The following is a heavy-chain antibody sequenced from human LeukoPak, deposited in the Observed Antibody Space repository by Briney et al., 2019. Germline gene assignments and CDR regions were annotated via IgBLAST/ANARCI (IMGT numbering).Heavy chain of an antibody. Sequence: GGSLRLSCAASGFTFSNSYMSSIRQAPGKGLEWVSYISRTGNTIYYADSVKGRFTISRDNAKNSLYLQMNALRAEDTAVYYCASDDWGYWGQGTLVTVSS. V-gene: IGHV3-11*01. CDR2: ISRTGNTI. CDR1: GFTFSNSY. CDR3: ASDDWGY. J-gene: IGHJ4*02. D-gene: IGHD3-16*01.